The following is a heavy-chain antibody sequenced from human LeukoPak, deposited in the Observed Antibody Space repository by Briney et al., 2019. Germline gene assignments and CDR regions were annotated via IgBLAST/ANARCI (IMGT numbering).Heavy chain of an antibody. D-gene: IGHD2-2*01. J-gene: IGHJ6*02. CDR2: MNPNRGNT. V-gene: IGHV1-8*01. CDR3: ASIGVVPAAISPPSAYYYYYGMDV. Sequence: ASVKVSCKASGYTFTSYDINWVRQATGQGLEWMGRMNPNRGNTGYAQKFQGRVTMTRNTSISTAYMELSSLRSEDTAVYYCASIGVVPAAISPPSAYYYYYGMDVWGQGTTVTVSS. CDR1: GYTFTSYD.